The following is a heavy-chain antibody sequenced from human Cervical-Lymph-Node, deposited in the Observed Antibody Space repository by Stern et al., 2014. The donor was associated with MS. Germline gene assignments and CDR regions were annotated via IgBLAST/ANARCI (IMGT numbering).Heavy chain of an antibody. V-gene: IGHV3-30*18. CDR3: AKDRKTYYYGSGSYYNSYYFDY. J-gene: IGHJ4*02. D-gene: IGHD3-10*01. Sequence: VQLVESGGGVVQPGRSLRLSCVASGFTFTTYGMNWVRQAPGKGLAWGAGLLYAGTKKYYAYSVNGRFTISRDNSKNTLYLQMSSLRAEDTAVYYCAKDRKTYYYGSGSYYNSYYFDYWGQGTLVTVSS. CDR1: GFTFTTYG. CDR2: LLYAGTKK.